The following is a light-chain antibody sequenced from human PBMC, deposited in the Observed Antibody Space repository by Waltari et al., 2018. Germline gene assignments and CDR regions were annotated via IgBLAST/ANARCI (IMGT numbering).Light chain of an antibody. J-gene: IGKJ2*01. CDR3: QHYGRPAT. V-gene: IGKV3-20*01. CDR1: RTVDSGF. Sequence: DILLTQSPGTLSLSPGERATLSCRASRTVDSGFLAWYQQKPGQAPRLLMSGTSNRATGIPDRFSGSGSGTDFTLTISRLEPEDFAVYYCQHYGRPATFGPGTKLEIK. CDR2: GTS.